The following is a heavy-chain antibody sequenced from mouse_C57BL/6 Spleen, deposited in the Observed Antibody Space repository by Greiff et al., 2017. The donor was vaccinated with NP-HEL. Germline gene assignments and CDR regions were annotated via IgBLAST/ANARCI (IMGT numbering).Heavy chain of an antibody. CDR3: ARGGSPEGFAY. CDR2: IYPGDGDT. D-gene: IGHD1-1*01. J-gene: IGHJ3*01. CDR1: GYAFRSYW. Sequence: VQLQQSGAKLVKPGASVKISCKASGYAFRSYWMNWVKQRPGKGLEWIGQIYPGDGDTNYNGKFKGKATLTADKSSSTAYMQLSSLTAEDSAVYFCARGGSPEGFAYWGQGTLVTVSA. V-gene: IGHV1-80*01.